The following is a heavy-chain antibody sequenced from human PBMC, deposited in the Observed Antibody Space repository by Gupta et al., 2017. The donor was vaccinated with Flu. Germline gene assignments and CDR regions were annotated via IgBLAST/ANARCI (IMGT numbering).Heavy chain of an antibody. Sequence: QMQLVESGGGVVQFGTSLRLSCTASGFTFSSYGMHGVRQAQGQGLEWVADIASDGSHKDYADSVRGRFTISRDNSKNTLSLEMDSLRVEDTAVYYCAKDGPWTASCPYYCYYMDVWGKGTTVTVSS. J-gene: IGHJ6*03. CDR1: GFTFSSYG. CDR2: IASDGSHK. CDR3: AKDGPWTASCPYYCYYMDV. V-gene: IGHV3-30*18. D-gene: IGHD2-2*01.